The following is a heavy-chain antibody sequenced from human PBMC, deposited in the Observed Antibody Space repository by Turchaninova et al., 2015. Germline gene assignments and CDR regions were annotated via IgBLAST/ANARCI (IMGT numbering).Heavy chain of an antibody. J-gene: IGHJ6*03. V-gene: IGHV4-34*01. CDR3: ARGSSIAVAWRDYYYYYYMDV. CDR1: GGSFSGYY. D-gene: IGHD6-19*01. CDR2: INHRGST. Sequence: QVQLQQWGAGLLKPSETLSLTCAVYGGSFSGYYWSWIRQPPGKGLEWIGEINHRGSTNYNPSLKIRGNISVDTSKNQLSLKLSSVTAADTAVYYCARGSSIAVAWRDYYYYYYMDVWGKGTTVTVSS.